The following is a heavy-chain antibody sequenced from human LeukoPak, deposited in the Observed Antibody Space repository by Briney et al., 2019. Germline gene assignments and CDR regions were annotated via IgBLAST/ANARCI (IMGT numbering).Heavy chain of an antibody. D-gene: IGHD4/OR15-4a*01. V-gene: IGHV3-21*01. CDR1: GFTFSSYS. J-gene: IGHJ6*02. CDR2: ISSSSSYI. Sequence: GGSLRLSCAASGFTFSSYSMNWVRQAPGKGLEWVSSISSSSSYIYYADSVKGRFTISRDNAKNSLYLQMNSLRAEDTAVYYCARDQPRLSFYYYAMDVWGQGTTVTVSS. CDR3: ARDQPRLSFYYYAMDV.